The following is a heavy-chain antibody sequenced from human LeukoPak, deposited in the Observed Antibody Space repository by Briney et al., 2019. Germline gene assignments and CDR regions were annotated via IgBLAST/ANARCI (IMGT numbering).Heavy chain of an antibody. D-gene: IGHD1-1*01. J-gene: IGHJ4*02. CDR3: ARGANAQTPN. CDR2: IYTGGTP. CDR1: GFTVSNNF. Sequence: GGSLRLSCAASGFTVSNNFMYWVRQAPGKGLEWVSVIYTGGTPYYADSVKGRFTISRDNSKNTLYLQMSNLRAEDTAVYYCARGANAQTPNWGQGTLVTVSS. V-gene: IGHV3-66*01.